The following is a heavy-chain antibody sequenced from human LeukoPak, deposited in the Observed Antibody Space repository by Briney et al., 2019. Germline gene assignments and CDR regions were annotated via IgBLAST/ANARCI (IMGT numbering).Heavy chain of an antibody. CDR1: GFTVSSNY. Sequence: PGGSLRLSCAASGFTVSSNYMNWVRQAPGKGLEWVSIIYSGGSTFYADSVKGRFTISRDNSKNTLDLQMNSLRAGDTAVYYCARDLVVTAIHYFQHWGQGTLVTVSS. D-gene: IGHD2-21*02. J-gene: IGHJ1*01. CDR3: ARDLVVTAIHYFQH. V-gene: IGHV3-66*01. CDR2: IYSGGST.